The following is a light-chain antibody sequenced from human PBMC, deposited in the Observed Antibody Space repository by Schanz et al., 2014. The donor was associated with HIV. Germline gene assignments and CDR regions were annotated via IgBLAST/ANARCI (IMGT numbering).Light chain of an antibody. CDR2: GAS. J-gene: IGKJ2*01. CDR1: QTVSSH. CDR3: QQYNDWPLT. Sequence: EIVLTQSPGTLSLSPGERATLSCRASQTVSSHFLAWYQQKPGQAPRLLIFGASNRATGLPARFSASGSGTEFTLTISSLQSEDFAIYHCQQYNDWPLTFGQGTKVEIK. V-gene: IGKV3-15*01.